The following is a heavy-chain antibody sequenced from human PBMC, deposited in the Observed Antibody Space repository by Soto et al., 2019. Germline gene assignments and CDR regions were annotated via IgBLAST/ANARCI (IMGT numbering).Heavy chain of an antibody. CDR1: GFTFTRYS. CDR2: ISSTTHYI. CDR3: ARESEDLTSNFDY. J-gene: IGHJ4*02. Sequence: GGSLRLSCAASGFTFTRYSMNWVRQAPGKGLEWVSSISSTTHYIYYADSMRGRFTISRDNAKNAVYLEMNSLRAEDTAVYYCARESEDLTSNFDYWGQGTLVTVS. V-gene: IGHV3-21*06.